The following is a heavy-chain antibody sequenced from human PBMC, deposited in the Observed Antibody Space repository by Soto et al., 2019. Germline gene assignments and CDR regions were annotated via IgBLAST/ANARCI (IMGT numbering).Heavy chain of an antibody. D-gene: IGHD3-10*02. Sequence: HVHLEQWGAGLLKPSETLSLTCAIYNSSLGAFHWTWIRQPPGKGLEWIGERIHGGSTNYKPTLRLPVTFSLEKCKIQFCLHVMSVTAADQAVYYCARSALSYDYVRQTWREVGDSFDVWGRGTSVTVSS. V-gene: IGHV4-34*02. CDR3: ARSALSYDYVRQTWREVGDSFDV. CDR2: RIHGGST. CDR1: NSSLGAFH. J-gene: IGHJ3*01.